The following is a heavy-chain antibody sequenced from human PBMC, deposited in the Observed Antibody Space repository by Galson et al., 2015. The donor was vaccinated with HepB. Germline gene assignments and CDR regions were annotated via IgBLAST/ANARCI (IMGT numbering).Heavy chain of an antibody. CDR3: ASGLAYCGGDCYDY. V-gene: IGHV3-33*08. D-gene: IGHD2-21*01. CDR2: IWYDGSNK. Sequence: SLRLSCAASGFTFSSYGMHWVRQAPGKGLEWVAVIWYDGSNKYYADSVKGRFTISRDNSKNTLYLQMNSLRAEDTAVYYCASGLAYCGGDCYDYWGQGTLVTVSS. CDR1: GFTFSSYG. J-gene: IGHJ4*02.